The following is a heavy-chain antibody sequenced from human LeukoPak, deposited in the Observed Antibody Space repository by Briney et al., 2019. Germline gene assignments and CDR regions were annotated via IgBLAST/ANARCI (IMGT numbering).Heavy chain of an antibody. CDR3: ASDSGYSNGYVLQH. J-gene: IGHJ4*02. Sequence: SETRSLTCTVSGGSISDFYWSWIRQPPGKGLDWIGWIFGSGSSNYNPSLKSRLTISVDTSKSQFSLRLTSLTAADTAVYYCASDSGYSNGYVLQHWGQGTLVTVSS. D-gene: IGHD5-18*01. CDR1: GGSISDFY. V-gene: IGHV4-59*01. CDR2: IFGSGSS.